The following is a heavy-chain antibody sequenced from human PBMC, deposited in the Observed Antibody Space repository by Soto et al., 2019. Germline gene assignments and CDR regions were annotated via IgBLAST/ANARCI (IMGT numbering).Heavy chain of an antibody. D-gene: IGHD1-1*01. V-gene: IGHV4-34*01. J-gene: IGHJ6*02. CDR3: ARELPQRQGRNMDV. Sequence: PSETLSLTCAVYGGSFSGYYWSWIRQPPGKGLEWIGEITHSGSTNYNPSLKSRVTISVDTSKNQFSLKLSSVTAADTAVYYCARELPQRQGRNMDVWGQGTTVTVSS. CDR1: GGSFSGYY. CDR2: ITHSGST.